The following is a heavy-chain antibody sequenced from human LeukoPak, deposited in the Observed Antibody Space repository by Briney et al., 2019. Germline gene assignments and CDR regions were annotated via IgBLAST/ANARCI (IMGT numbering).Heavy chain of an antibody. CDR3: AKFVAGNFDY. CDR2: ISGSGGST. J-gene: IGHJ4*02. Sequence: PGGSLRLSCAASGFTFNKAWMSWVRQAPGKGLEWVSAISGSGGSTYYADSVKGRFTISRDNSKNTLYLQMNSLRAEDTAVYYCAKFVAGNFDYWGQGTLVTVSS. D-gene: IGHD6-19*01. CDR1: GFTFNKAW. V-gene: IGHV3-23*01.